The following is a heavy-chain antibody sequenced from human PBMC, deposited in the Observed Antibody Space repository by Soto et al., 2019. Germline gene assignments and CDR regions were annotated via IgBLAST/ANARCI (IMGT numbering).Heavy chain of an antibody. CDR1: GGSVSSGSYY. Sequence: SETLSLTCTVSGGSVSSGSYYWSWIRQPPGKGLEWIGYIYYSGSTNYNPSLKSRVTISVDTSKNQFSLKLSSVTAADTAVYYCARGKENATGGNYFDYWGQGTLVTVSS. CDR3: ARGKENATGGNYFDY. J-gene: IGHJ4*02. V-gene: IGHV4-61*01. D-gene: IGHD3-16*01. CDR2: IYYSGST.